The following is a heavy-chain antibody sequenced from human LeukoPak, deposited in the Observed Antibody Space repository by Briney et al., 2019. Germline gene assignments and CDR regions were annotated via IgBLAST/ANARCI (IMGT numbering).Heavy chain of an antibody. CDR1: GFTFRRYA. J-gene: IGHJ4*02. Sequence: PGGSLRLSCAASGFTFRRYAMTWVRQAPGKGLEWASVISGSGGSTYYADSVKGRFTISRDNSKNTVFLQMNSLRAKDTAVYYCAKDRSIAVGGTVSEIDNWGQGTLVTVSS. CDR2: ISGSGGST. CDR3: AKDRSIAVGGTVSEIDN. D-gene: IGHD6-13*01. V-gene: IGHV3-23*01.